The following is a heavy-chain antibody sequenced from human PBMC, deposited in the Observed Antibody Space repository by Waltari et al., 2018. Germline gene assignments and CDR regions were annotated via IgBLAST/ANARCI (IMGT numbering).Heavy chain of an antibody. CDR2: IHSDESGA. CDR1: GPNFANYW. J-gene: IGHJ4*02. V-gene: IGHV3-74*01. D-gene: IGHD6-19*01. Sequence: EAQLVESGGGLVQPGGSLRLSCEASGPNFANYWMHWVRQAPGKGLEWVSCIHSDESGAHFAGSVKGRFTISRDDAKNTLYLQMNSLRFEDTALYYCVRDGGVAGIRTFDFWGQGTLVTVSS. CDR3: VRDGGVAGIRTFDF.